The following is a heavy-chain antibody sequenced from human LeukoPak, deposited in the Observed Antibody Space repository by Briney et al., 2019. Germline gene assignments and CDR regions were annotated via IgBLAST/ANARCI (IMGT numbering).Heavy chain of an antibody. CDR2: INPSGGST. V-gene: IGHV1-46*01. CDR3: ARDYYDILTGDFDY. CDR1: GYTFTSYY. J-gene: IGHJ4*02. Sequence: ASVKVSCKASGYTFTSYYMHWVRQAPGQGLEWMGIINPSGGSTSYAQKFQGRVTMTRDTSTSTAYMELRSLRSDDTAVYYCARDYYDILTGDFDYWGQGTLVTVSS. D-gene: IGHD3-9*01.